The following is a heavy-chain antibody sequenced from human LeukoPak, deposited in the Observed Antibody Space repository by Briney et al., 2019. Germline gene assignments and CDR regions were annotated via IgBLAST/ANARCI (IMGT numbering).Heavy chain of an antibody. J-gene: IGHJ4*02. CDR3: TTLSYDVHY. D-gene: IGHD3-3*01. Sequence: GGSLRLSCGASGFIFRNAYMTWVRQAPGKGLEWVGRIKSNPDGGTADYGAAVKGRFTISRDDSRKILYLQLRNVRAEDTAVYYCTTLSYDVHYWGQGTLVTVSS. CDR1: GFIFRNAY. V-gene: IGHV3-15*01. CDR2: IKSNPDGGTA.